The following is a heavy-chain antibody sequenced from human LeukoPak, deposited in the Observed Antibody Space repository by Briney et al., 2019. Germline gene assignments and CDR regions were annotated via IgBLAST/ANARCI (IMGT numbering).Heavy chain of an antibody. J-gene: IGHJ3*02. Sequence: ASVKVSCKASGGTFSSYAISLVRQAPGQGLEWMGGIIPIFGTANYAQKFQGRVTITANESTSTAYMELSSLRSEDTAVYYCAWYQIDDAFDIWGQGTMVTVSS. CDR3: AWYQIDDAFDI. D-gene: IGHD1-14*01. CDR1: GGTFSSYA. V-gene: IGHV1-69*01. CDR2: IIPIFGTA.